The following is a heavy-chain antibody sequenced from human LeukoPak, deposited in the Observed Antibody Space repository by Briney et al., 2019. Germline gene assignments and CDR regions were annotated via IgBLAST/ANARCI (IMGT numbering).Heavy chain of an antibody. CDR1: GFTFSNYA. J-gene: IGHJ4*02. D-gene: IGHD3-10*01. CDR2: INNDGRST. Sequence: GGSLRLSCAASGFTFSNYAMSWVRQAPGKGLEWVAAINNDGRSTYYADSVEGRFTISRDNSKNTLYLQMNSLRADDSAVYFCAKGREWLFSYFDFWGQGTLVTVSS. CDR3: AKGREWLFSYFDF. V-gene: IGHV3-23*01.